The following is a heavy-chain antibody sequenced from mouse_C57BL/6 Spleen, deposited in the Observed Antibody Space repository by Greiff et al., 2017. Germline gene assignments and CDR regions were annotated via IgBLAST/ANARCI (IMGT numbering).Heavy chain of an antibody. CDR3: ARFGGYYPPDY. J-gene: IGHJ2*01. Sequence: QVQLQQPGAELVRPGTSVKLSCKASGYTFTSYWMHWVKQRPGQGLEWIGVIDPSDSYTNYNQKFKGKATLTVDTSSSTAYMQLSSLTSEDSAVYYCARFGGYYPPDYWGQGTTLTVSS. V-gene: IGHV1-59*01. CDR2: IDPSDSYT. D-gene: IGHD2-3*01. CDR1: GYTFTSYW.